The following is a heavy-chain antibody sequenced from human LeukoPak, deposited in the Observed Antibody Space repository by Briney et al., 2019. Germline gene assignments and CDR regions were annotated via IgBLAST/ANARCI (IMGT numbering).Heavy chain of an antibody. CDR2: ISSSSSYI. Sequence: GGSLRLSCAASGFTFSSYSMNWVRQAPGKGLEWVSSISSSSSYIYYADSVKGRFTISRDNAKNSLYLQMNSLRAEDTAVYYCARDRGSGGYYGYYYYYGMDVWGQGTTVTVSS. J-gene: IGHJ6*02. CDR1: GFTFSSYS. CDR3: ARDRGSGGYYGYYYYYGMDV. V-gene: IGHV3-21*01. D-gene: IGHD3-10*01.